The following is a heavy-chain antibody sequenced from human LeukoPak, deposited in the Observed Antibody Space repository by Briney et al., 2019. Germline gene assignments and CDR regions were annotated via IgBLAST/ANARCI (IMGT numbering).Heavy chain of an antibody. D-gene: IGHD5-12*01. CDR3: ARHGPDIVATMWYFQH. CDR2: IYYSGST. CDR1: GGSISSYY. Sequence: SETLSLTCTVSGGSISSYYWSWIRQPPGKGLEWIGYIYYSGSTNYNPSLKSRVTISVDTSKNQFSLKLSSVTAADTAVYYCARHGPDIVATMWYFQHWGQGTLVTVSS. V-gene: IGHV4-59*08. J-gene: IGHJ1*01.